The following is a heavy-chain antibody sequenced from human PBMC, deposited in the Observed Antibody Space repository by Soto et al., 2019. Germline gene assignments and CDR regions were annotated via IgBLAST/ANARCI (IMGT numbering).Heavy chain of an antibody. CDR1: GFTFSNYV. CDR2: ISGNGDST. J-gene: IGHJ6*02. V-gene: IGHV3-20*04. CDR3: ARDTGIVGATYYYGMDV. D-gene: IGHD1-26*01. Sequence: GGSLRLSCAASGFTFSNYVMSWVRQAPGKGLEWVSGISGNGDSTCYADSVKGRFTISRDNAKNSLYLQMNSLRAEDTALYYCARDTGIVGATYYYGMDVWGQGTTVTVSS.